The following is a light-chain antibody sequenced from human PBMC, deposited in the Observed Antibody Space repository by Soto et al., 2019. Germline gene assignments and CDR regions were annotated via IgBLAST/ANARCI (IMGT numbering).Light chain of an antibody. CDR1: LSVGTN. CDR3: QHHNNWPPGT. V-gene: IGKV3-15*01. Sequence: VMTQSPATLSVSPGERATLSCRASLSVGTNLAWYQQKPGQPPRLLIYGATTRATGIPARFSGCGSGTDFTLTISSLQSEDFAVYYCQHHNNWPPGTFGQGTRVEIK. J-gene: IGKJ1*01. CDR2: GAT.